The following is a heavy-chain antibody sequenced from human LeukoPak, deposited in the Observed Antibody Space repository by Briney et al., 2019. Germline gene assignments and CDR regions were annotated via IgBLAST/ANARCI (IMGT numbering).Heavy chain of an antibody. CDR2: IKEDGSER. CDR3: ARRGSTDY. J-gene: IGHJ4*02. V-gene: IGHV3-7*03. CDR1: GFTFSSYW. D-gene: IGHD2/OR15-2a*01. Sequence: GGSLRLSCAASGFTFSSYWTSWVRRAPGKGLEWVANIKEDGSERYYADFVKGRFTISRDNAKNSLDLQMNSLRAEDTAVYYCARRGSTDYWGQGTLVTVSS.